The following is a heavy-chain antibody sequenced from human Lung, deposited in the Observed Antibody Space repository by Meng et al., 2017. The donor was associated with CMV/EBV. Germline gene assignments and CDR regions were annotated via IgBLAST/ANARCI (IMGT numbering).Heavy chain of an antibody. CDR1: GFNFDDYY. CDR3: ARDSGAVSNFLDT. V-gene: IGHV3-11*04. CDR2: ISSSGGIR. Sequence: CAASGFNFDDYYMTWIRQAPGKGLEWISYISSSGGIRYYADSVKGRFSISRDNAEKSLFLEMSSLRDDDTAVYFCARDSGAVSNFLDTWGQGTLVTVSS. J-gene: IGHJ5*02. D-gene: IGHD3-10*01.